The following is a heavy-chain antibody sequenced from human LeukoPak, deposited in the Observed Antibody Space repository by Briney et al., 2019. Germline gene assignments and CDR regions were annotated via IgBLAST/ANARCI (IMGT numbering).Heavy chain of an antibody. CDR1: GFTFDDYA. CDR2: ISWNSGSI. V-gene: IGHV3-9*03. Sequence: GRSLRLSCAASGFTFDDYAMHWVRQAPGKGLEWVSGISWNSGSIGYADSVKGRFTISRDNAKNSLYLQMNSQRAEDMALYYCAKVAGYSSGTAVYFDYWGQGTLVTVSS. D-gene: IGHD6-19*01. J-gene: IGHJ4*02. CDR3: AKVAGYSSGTAVYFDY.